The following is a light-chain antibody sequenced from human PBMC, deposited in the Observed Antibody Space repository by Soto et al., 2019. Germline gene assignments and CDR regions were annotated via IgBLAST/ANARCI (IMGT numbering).Light chain of an antibody. CDR3: SSYAGSNTLYV. J-gene: IGLJ1*01. CDR1: SSDVGGYNY. V-gene: IGLV2-8*01. Sequence: QSALTQPPSASGSPGQSVTISCTGTSSDVGGYNYVSWYQQHPGKAPQLVIYGVNKRASGVPDRFSGSKSGNTASLTVSGLQAVDVADCNGSSYAGSNTLYVLGTGPNV. CDR2: GVN.